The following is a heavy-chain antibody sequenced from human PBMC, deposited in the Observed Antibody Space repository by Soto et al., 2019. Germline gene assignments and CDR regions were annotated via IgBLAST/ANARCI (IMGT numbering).Heavy chain of an antibody. V-gene: IGHV5-51*01. Sequence: PGESLKISCKGFGYTYPSYWIGWVRQMPGKGLEWMGIIYPEDSDTRYSPSFQGQVTISADKSISTAYLQWSSLKASDTAMYYCARRILLWSVCDAFDIWGQGTMVTVSS. J-gene: IGHJ3*02. CDR3: ARRILLWSVCDAFDI. CDR1: GYTYPSYW. D-gene: IGHD3-10*01. CDR2: IYPEDSDT.